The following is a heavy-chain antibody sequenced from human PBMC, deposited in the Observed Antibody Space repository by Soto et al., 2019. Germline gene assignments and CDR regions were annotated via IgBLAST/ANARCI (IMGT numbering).Heavy chain of an antibody. J-gene: IGHJ4*02. CDR1: GFTLNNYG. CDR3: AKDRGYPRDYFHY. CDR2: ISPNGQGI. Sequence: EVQLLASGGGLVQPGGSLRLSCAASGFTLNNYGMSWVRQAPGKGLEWVSAISPNGQGIYYADSVKGRFIISTDNTKNTVFLHMDSLTADDKAVYYCAKDRGYPRDYFHYWGQGTLVTVSS. D-gene: IGHD6-13*01. V-gene: IGHV3-23*01.